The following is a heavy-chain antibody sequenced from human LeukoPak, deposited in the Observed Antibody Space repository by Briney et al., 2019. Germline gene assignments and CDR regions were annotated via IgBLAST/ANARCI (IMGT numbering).Heavy chain of an antibody. CDR2: MYYRGNT. V-gene: IGHV4-59*08. D-gene: IGHD3-10*01. J-gene: IGHJ4*02. CDR3: ARHNFFGSGSHSPFDS. CDR1: GGSIIGYY. Sequence: SETLSHTCGVSGGSIIGYYWSWIRQPPGKGLEWIGHMYYRGNTNYNPSLKSRVTISVDTSKNQLSLKLTSVTAADTAVYYCARHNFFGSGSHSPFDSWGQGTLVPVSS.